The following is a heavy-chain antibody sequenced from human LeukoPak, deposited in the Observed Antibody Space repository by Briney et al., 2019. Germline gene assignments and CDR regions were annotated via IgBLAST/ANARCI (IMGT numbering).Heavy chain of an antibody. V-gene: IGHV3-30-3*01. CDR1: GFTFSSYA. CDR3: ARDSSLYYDFWSGYRYYYYYMDV. D-gene: IGHD3-3*01. CDR2: ISYDGSNK. J-gene: IGHJ6*03. Sequence: GRSLRLSCAASGFTFSSYAMHWVRQAPGKGLEWVAVISYDGSNKYYADSVKGRFTISRDNSKNTLYLQMNSLRAEDTAVYYCARDSSLYYDFWSGYRYYYYYMDVWGKGTTVTVSS.